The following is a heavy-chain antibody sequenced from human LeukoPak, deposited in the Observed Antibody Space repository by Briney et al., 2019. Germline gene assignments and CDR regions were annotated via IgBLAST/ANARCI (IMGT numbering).Heavy chain of an antibody. Sequence: SVKVSCKASGGTFSSYAISWVRQAPGQGLEWMGGIIPIFGTANYAQKFQGRVTITTDESTSTAYMELSSLRSEDTAVYYCARGGVTTPTFFDYWGQGTLVTVSS. J-gene: IGHJ4*02. CDR3: ARGGVTTPTFFDY. CDR2: IIPIFGTA. D-gene: IGHD4-17*01. V-gene: IGHV1-69*05. CDR1: GGTFSSYA.